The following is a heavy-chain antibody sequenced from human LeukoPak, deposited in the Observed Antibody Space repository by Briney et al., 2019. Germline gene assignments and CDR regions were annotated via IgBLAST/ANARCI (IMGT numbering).Heavy chain of an antibody. J-gene: IGHJ6*02. V-gene: IGHV5-51*01. CDR3: ARLVDSSSSEGSYTYYYGMDV. Sequence: GESLKISCKGSGYSFTSYWIGWVRQMPGKGLEWMGIIYPGDSDTRYSPSFQGQVTISADKSISTAYLQWSSLKASDTAMYYCARLVDSSSSEGSYTYYYGMDVWGQGTTVTVSS. CDR2: IYPGDSDT. CDR1: GYSFTSYW. D-gene: IGHD6-6*01.